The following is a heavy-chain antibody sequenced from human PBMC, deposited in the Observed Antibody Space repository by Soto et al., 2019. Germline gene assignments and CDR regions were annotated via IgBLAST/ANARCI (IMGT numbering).Heavy chain of an antibody. J-gene: IGHJ4*02. Sequence: SETLSLTCAVYGGSFSCYYWSWIRQPPGKGLEWIGEINHSGSTNYNPSLKSRVTISVDTSKNQFSLKLSSVTAADTAVYYCARGSKYYYGSGSYFDYWGQGTLVTVSS. CDR1: GGSFSCYY. CDR2: INHSGST. CDR3: ARGSKYYYGSGSYFDY. D-gene: IGHD3-10*01. V-gene: IGHV4-34*01.